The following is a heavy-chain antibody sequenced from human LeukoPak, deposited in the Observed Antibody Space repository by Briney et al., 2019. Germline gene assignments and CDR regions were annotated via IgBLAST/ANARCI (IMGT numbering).Heavy chain of an antibody. Sequence: PGGSLRLSCAASGLTFSTYAMHWVRQAPGKGPEWVAVISDDGSNKYYADSVKGRFTISRDNSKNTVYLQMNSLRNDDTGVFCCATGGSSGWSDYWGQGTLVTVSS. CDR1: GLTFSTYA. CDR3: ATGGSSGWSDY. J-gene: IGHJ4*02. D-gene: IGHD6-19*01. CDR2: ISDDGSNK. V-gene: IGHV3-30-3*01.